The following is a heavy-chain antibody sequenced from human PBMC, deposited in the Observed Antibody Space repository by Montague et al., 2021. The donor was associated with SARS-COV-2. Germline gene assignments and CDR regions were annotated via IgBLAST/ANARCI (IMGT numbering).Heavy chain of an antibody. D-gene: IGHD3-10*01. V-gene: IGHV4-39*01. J-gene: IGHJ3*02. CDR1: GGSITRNYY. CDR3: ARPLVRGVPKAFDI. CDR2: IYYSGTT. Sequence: ETLSLTCTVSGGSITRNYYWGWIRQPPGKGLEWVGNIYYSGTTFINPSLESRVTISVDASKNQFSLNLTSVTAADTAVYYCARPLVRGVPKAFDIWDQGALVIVSS.